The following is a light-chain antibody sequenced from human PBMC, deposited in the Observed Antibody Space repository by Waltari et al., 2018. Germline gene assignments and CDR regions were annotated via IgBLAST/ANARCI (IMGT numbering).Light chain of an antibody. CDR1: TSNSGTNS. CDR2: RND. Sequence: SVLTQLPSVSGAPGQGVTLFCSGDTSNSGTNSVSWYQQLPGAAPRLLIYRNDQRPSGVPDRFSASKSDASASASLAITGLQPGDEGDYFCASYDDSLNGVIFGGGTKLTVL. CDR3: ASYDDSLNGVI. V-gene: IGLV1-44*01. J-gene: IGLJ2*01.